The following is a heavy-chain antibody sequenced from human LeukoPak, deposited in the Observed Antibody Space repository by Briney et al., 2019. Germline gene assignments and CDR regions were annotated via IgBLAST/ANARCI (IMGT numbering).Heavy chain of an antibody. CDR1: XXXXXXXA. CDR2: ISGSGGGS. CDR3: AKTPLTFGGASCFDY. Sequence: XLRLSCAXXXXXXXXXAMXXXRQAPXXXLXXXXSISGSGGGSDYADSVKGRFAISRDNSKNTLYLQMNSLRAEDTAIYYCAKTPLTFGGASCFDYWGQGTLVTVSS. J-gene: IGHJ4*02. D-gene: IGHD3-16*01. V-gene: IGHV3-23*01.